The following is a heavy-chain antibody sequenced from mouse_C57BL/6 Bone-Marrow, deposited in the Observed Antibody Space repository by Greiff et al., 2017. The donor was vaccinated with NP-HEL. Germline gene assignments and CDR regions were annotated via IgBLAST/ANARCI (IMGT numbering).Heavy chain of an antibody. CDR1: GYTFTDYN. Sequence: VQLKESGPELVKPGASVKMSCKASGYTFTDYNMHWVKQSHGKSLEWIGYINPNNGGTSYNQKFKGKATLTVNKSSSTAYMELRSLTSEDSAVYYCARSLHWYFDVWGTGTTVTVSS. CDR2: INPNNGGT. J-gene: IGHJ1*03. CDR3: ARSLHWYFDV. V-gene: IGHV1-22*01.